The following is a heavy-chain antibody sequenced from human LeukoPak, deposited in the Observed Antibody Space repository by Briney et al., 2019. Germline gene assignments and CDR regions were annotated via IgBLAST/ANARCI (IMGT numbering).Heavy chain of an antibody. J-gene: IGHJ4*02. CDR2: IRYDGSNK. V-gene: IGHV3-30*02. CDR3: AKDRHYYDSSGYTFDY. Sequence: GGSLRLSCAASGFTFSNYWMSWVRQAPGKGLEWVAFIRYDGSNKYYADSVKGRFTISRDNSKNTLYLQMNSLRAEDTAVYYCAKDRHYYDSSGYTFDYWGQGTLVTVSS. D-gene: IGHD3-22*01. CDR1: GFTFSNYW.